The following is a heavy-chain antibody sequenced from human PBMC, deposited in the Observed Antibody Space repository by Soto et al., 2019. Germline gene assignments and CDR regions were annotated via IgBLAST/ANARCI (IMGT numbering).Heavy chain of an antibody. V-gene: IGHV3-23*01. CDR1: GFTFSSYA. CDR2: ISGSGGST. J-gene: IGHJ4*02. CDR3: AKARAQYYDFWSGYPVDY. Sequence: TGGSLRLSCAASGFTFSSYAMSWVRQAPGKGLEWVSAISGSGGSTYYADSVKGRFTISRDNSKNTLYLQMNSLRAEDTAVYYCAKARAQYYDFWSGYPVDYWGQGXLVTVSS. D-gene: IGHD3-3*01.